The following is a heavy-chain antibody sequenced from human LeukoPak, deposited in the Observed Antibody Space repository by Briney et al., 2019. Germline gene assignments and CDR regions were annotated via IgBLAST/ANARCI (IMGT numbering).Heavy chain of an antibody. V-gene: IGHV3-23*01. Sequence: GGSLRLSCAASGFTFSDYYMSWIRQAPGKGLEWVSAISGSGGSTYYADSVKGRFTISRDNSKNALYLQMNSLRAEDTAVYYCAKEGDFWSGYPSYFDYWGQGTLVTVSS. CDR3: AKEGDFWSGYPSYFDY. CDR1: GFTFSDYY. D-gene: IGHD3-3*01. J-gene: IGHJ4*02. CDR2: ISGSGGST.